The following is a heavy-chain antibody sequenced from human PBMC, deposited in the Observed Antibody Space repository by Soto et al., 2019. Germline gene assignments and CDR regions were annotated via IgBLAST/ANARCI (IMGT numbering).Heavy chain of an antibody. V-gene: IGHV4-34*01. Sequence: SETLSLTCAVYGGSFSGYYWSWIRQPPGKGLEWIGEINHSGSTNYNPSLKSRVTISVDTSKNQFSLKLSSVTAADTAVFYCARGIAEEYSSVLFFYMDVWVKGTTVTVSS. CDR3: ARGIAEEYSSVLFFYMDV. J-gene: IGHJ6*03. CDR1: GGSFSGYY. CDR2: INHSGST. D-gene: IGHD6-19*01.